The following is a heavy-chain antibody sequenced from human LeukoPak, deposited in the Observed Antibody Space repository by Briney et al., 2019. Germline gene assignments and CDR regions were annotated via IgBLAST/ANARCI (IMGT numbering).Heavy chain of an antibody. CDR1: GFTFSSYA. V-gene: IGHV3-23*01. D-gene: IGHD3-3*01. J-gene: IGHJ4*02. CDR2: ISGSGGST. CDR3: AKPTIFGVVYY. Sequence: GGSLRLSCAASGFTFSSYAMSWVRQAPGKGLEWVSAISGSGGSTYYADSVKGRFTISRDNSKNTLYLQMNSLRAEDTAIYYCAKPTIFGVVYYWGQGTLVTVSS.